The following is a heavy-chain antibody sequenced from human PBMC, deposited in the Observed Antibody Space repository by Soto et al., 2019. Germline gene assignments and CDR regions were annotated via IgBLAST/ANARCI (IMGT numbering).Heavy chain of an antibody. V-gene: IGHV4-4*02. J-gene: IGHJ4*02. D-gene: IGHD3-9*01. Sequence: QVQLQESGAGLVKPSGTLSLTCAVSSGSISSSNWWSWVRQPPGKGLEWIGEIYHSGSTNYNPSLKSRVTISVDKSKNQFSLKLSSVTAADTAVYYCARVHDILTGYYKGGYFDYWGQGTLVTVSS. CDR2: IYHSGST. CDR3: ARVHDILTGYYKGGYFDY. CDR1: SGSISSSNW.